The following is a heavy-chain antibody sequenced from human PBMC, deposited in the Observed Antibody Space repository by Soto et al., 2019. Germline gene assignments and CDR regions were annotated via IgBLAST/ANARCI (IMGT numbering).Heavy chain of an antibody. V-gene: IGHV4-31*03. CDR2: IYYSGST. Sequence: QVQLQESGPGLVKPSQTLSLTCTVSVGSISSGGYYWSWIRQHPGKGLEWMGYIYYSGSTYYNPSLKSRVTISVDTSKNQFSLKLSSVTAADTAVYYCARDRHGTLAIDPWGQGTLVTVS. CDR1: VGSISSGGYY. D-gene: IGHD3-16*01. J-gene: IGHJ5*02. CDR3: ARDRHGTLAIDP.